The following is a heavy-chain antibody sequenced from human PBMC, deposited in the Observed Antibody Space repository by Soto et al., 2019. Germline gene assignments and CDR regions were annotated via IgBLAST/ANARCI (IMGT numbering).Heavy chain of an antibody. CDR1: GYTFTNFG. J-gene: IGHJ4*02. V-gene: IGHV1-18*01. CDR2: INTYNGKT. D-gene: IGHD3-3*01. Sequence: QVQLLQSGAEVMKPGASVKVSCKASGYTFTNFGISWVRQAPGHGLEWMGWINTYNGKTNYAQNLQGRLTLTTDTSTSTAYMELRSLTSDDTAIYYCCVSQVTTSFDYWGQGALVTVSS. CDR3: CVSQVTTSFDY.